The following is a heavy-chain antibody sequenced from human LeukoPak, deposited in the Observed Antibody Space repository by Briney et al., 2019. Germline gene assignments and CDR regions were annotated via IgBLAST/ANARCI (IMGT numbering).Heavy chain of an antibody. CDR1: GXTFSDSS. CDR2: MEKELNGYAT. J-gene: IGHJ5*02. V-gene: IGHV3-73*01. Sequence: GGSLRLSWAASGXTFSDSSIHWVRQASGQGLEWIGLMEKELNGYATAYAASVRGRFTISRDDSQNTAYLQMDSLKTEDTALYYCTRDSGTYNWLDPWGQGTLVTVSS. D-gene: IGHD1-26*01. CDR3: TRDSGTYNWLDP.